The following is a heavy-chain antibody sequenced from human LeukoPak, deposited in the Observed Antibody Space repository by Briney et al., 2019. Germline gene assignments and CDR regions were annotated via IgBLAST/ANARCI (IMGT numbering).Heavy chain of an antibody. J-gene: IGHJ6*03. D-gene: IGHD4-17*01. CDR1: GYTFTSYG. V-gene: IGHV1-18*01. Sequence: EASVKVSCKASGYTFTSYGISWVRQAPGQGLEWMGWISAYNGNTNYAQKLQGRVTMTTDTSTSTAYMELRSLTSEDTGVYFCARGRHPYGDNRHSHYYMDVWGIGTTVTVSS. CDR3: ARGRHPYGDNRHSHYYMDV. CDR2: ISAYNGNT.